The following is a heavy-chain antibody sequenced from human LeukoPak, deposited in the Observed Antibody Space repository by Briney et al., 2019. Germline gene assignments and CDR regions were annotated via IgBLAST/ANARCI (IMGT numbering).Heavy chain of an antibody. CDR2: ISGKNGNT. V-gene: IGHV1-18*01. D-gene: IGHD3-10*01. J-gene: IGHJ4*02. CDR3: ARADGSGTYWFPCDY. CDR1: GYTFNKYD. Sequence: ASVKVSCKASGYTFNKYDIAWVRQAPGQGLEGMGLISGKNGNTHYEQKFQGRVTMTTDTSTGTAYMDLRSLRSDDTAVYYCARADGSGTYWFPCDYWGQGTLVTVSS.